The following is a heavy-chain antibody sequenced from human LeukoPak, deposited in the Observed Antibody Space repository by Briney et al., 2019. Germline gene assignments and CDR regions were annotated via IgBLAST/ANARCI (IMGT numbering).Heavy chain of an antibody. Sequence: SETLSLTCTVSGGSVSNGNYYWSWLRQPPGKALEWIGYIYYSGSANYNPSLEGRVTISVDTSKNQFSVKLSSVTAADTAVYYCARFQNYYGSGDYWNQGTLVTVSS. CDR2: IYYSGSA. CDR3: ARFQNYYGSGDY. D-gene: IGHD3-10*01. V-gene: IGHV4-61*01. J-gene: IGHJ4*02. CDR1: GGSVSNGNYY.